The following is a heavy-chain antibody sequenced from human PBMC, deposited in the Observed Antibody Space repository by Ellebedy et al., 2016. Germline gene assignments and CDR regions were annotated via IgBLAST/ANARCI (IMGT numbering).Heavy chain of an antibody. CDR1: GYSFTSYW. V-gene: IGHV5-51*01. CDR3: ARRATKYYDSSGVSTGAFDI. CDR2: IYPGDSDT. J-gene: IGHJ3*02. Sequence: GESLKISCKGSGYSFTSYWIGWVRQLPGKGLEWMGIIYPGDSDTRYSPSFQGQVTISADKSISTAYLQWSSLKASDTAMYYCARRATKYYDSSGVSTGAFDIWGQGTMVTVSS. D-gene: IGHD3-22*01.